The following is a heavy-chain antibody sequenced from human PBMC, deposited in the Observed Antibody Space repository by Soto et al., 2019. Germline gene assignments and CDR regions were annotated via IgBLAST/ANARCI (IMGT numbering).Heavy chain of an antibody. D-gene: IGHD3-16*01. V-gene: IGHV3-66*01. CDR1: GFTVSNNY. Sequence: GGSLRLSCAASGFTVSNNYMSWVRQAPGKGLEWVSLIYSGGSTYYADSVKSRFTISRDSSKNTLYLQMNSLRAEDTAMYYCAAYSHKGYWGQGTLVTVSS. CDR3: AAYSHKGY. J-gene: IGHJ4*02. CDR2: IYSGGST.